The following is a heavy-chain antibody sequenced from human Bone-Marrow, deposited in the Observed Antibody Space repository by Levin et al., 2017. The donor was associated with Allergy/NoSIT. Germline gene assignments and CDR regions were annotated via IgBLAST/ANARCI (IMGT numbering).Heavy chain of an antibody. CDR1: GFTFDDYA. Sequence: PGGSLRLSCEASGFTFDDYAMHWVRQVPGKGLEWVAGITWNSGRIGYADSVKGRFIISRDNAKNSLHLQVTRRRAEDTAFYYCAKDTATRASTLHYGIHVWGQGTTVTVYS. V-gene: IGHV3-9*01. J-gene: IGHJ6*02. D-gene: IGHD1/OR15-1a*01. CDR2: ITWNSGRI. CDR3: AKDTATRASTLHYGIHV.